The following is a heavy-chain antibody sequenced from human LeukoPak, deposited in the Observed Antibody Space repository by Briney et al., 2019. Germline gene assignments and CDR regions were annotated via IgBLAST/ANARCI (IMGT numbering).Heavy chain of an antibody. CDR1: GGTFISYA. V-gene: IGHV1-69*05. CDR2: IIPIFGTA. CDR3: ARAAGPNYYDSSGYPSPRYYYYMDV. D-gene: IGHD3-22*01. J-gene: IGHJ6*03. Sequence: SVKVSCKASGGTFISYAISWVRQAPGQGLEWMGRIIPIFGTANYAQKFQGRVTITTDESTSTAYMELSSLRSEDTAVYYCARAAGPNYYDSSGYPSPRYYYYMDVWGKGTTVTVSS.